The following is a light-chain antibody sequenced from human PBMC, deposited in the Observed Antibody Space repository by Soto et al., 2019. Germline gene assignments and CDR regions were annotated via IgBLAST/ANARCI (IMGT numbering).Light chain of an antibody. Sequence: DIHMTKSPSSVSASVGDIHTNICRASQGISSWLAWDQQKPGKAPKLLIYAASSLQSGVPSRFSGSGSGTDLILPIRSXQPEDFGTYYCQQDNRFPHTFGGGTKVDNK. CDR1: QGISSW. V-gene: IGKV1-12*01. CDR2: AAS. CDR3: QQDNRFPHT. J-gene: IGKJ4*01.